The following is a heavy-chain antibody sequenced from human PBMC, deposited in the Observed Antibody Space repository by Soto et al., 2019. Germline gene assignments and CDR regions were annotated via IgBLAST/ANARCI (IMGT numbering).Heavy chain of an antibody. D-gene: IGHD1-26*01. Sequence: SGGSLRLSCAVSGFTFSSYGMHWVRQAPGKGLEWVAVIWYDGSNKYYADSVKGRFTISRDNSKNTLYLQMNSLRAEDTAVYYCARAVWELPPLKYYGMDVWGQGTTVTVSS. CDR2: IWYDGSNK. CDR3: ARAVWELPPLKYYGMDV. V-gene: IGHV3-33*01. J-gene: IGHJ6*02. CDR1: GFTFSSYG.